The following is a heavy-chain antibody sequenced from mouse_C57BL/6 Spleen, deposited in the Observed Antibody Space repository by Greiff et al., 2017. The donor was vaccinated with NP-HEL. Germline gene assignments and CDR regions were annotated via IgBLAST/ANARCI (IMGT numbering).Heavy chain of an antibody. J-gene: IGHJ3*01. CDR3: TRSRIFPFAY. D-gene: IGHD1-3*01. CDR2: IDPETGGT. V-gene: IGHV1-15*01. CDR1: GYTFTDYE. Sequence: VKLMESGAELVRPGASVTLSCKASGYTFTDYEMHWVKQTPVHGLEWIGAIDPETGGTAYNQKFKGKAILTADKSSSTAYMELRSLTSEDSAVYYCTRSRIFPFAYWGQGTLVTVSA.